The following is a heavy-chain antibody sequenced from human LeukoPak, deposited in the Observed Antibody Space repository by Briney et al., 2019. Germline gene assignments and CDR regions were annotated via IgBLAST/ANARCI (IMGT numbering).Heavy chain of an antibody. CDR3: ASDRGGYYRSGYFDY. V-gene: IGHV3-33*01. J-gene: IGHJ4*02. CDR2: IWYDGSNK. Sequence: PGGSLRLSCAASGFSFRSYGMHWVRQAPGKGLEWVAVIWYDGSNKYYADSVKGRFTISRDNSKNTLYLQMNSLRAEDTAVYYCASDRGGYYRSGYFDYWGQGTLVTVSS. CDR1: GFSFRSYG. D-gene: IGHD5-12*01.